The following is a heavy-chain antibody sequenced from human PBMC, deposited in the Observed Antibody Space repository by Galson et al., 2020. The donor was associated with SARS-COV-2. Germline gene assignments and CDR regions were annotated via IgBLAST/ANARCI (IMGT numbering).Heavy chain of an antibody. J-gene: IGHJ4*02. D-gene: IGHD3-9*01. V-gene: IGHV4-39*02. CDR1: GGSISSSSYY. Sequence: SETLSLTCTVSGGSISSSSYYWGWIRQPPGKGLEWIGSIYYSGSTYYNPSLKSRVTISVDTSKNQFSLKLSSVTAADTAVYYCAREYLAYYDILNGIPYFDYWGQGTLVTVSS. CDR3: AREYLAYYDILNGIPYFDY. CDR2: IYYSGST.